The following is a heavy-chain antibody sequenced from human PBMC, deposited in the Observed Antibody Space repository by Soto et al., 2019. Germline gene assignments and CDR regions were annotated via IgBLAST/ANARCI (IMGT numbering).Heavy chain of an antibody. CDR2: IYHSGST. D-gene: IGHD3-16*02. CDR3: ARPVIGNYYYGMDV. CDR1: GGSISSGGYS. Sequence: SETLSLTCAVSGGSISSGGYSWSWIRQPPGKGLEWIGYIYHSGSTYYNPSLKSRVTISVDRSKNQFSLKLSSVTAADTAVYYCARPVIGNYYYGMDVCGQGTTVTVSS. J-gene: IGHJ6*02. V-gene: IGHV4-30-2*01.